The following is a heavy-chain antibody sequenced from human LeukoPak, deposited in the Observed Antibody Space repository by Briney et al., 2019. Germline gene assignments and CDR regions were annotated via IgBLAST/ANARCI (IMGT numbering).Heavy chain of an antibody. J-gene: IGHJ4*02. D-gene: IGHD5-18*01. CDR1: GFIFSNYA. CDR2: IKSKTDGGTT. Sequence: TGGSLRLSCAASGFIFSNYAMTWVRQAPGKGLEWVGRIKSKTDGGTTDYAAPVKGRFTISRDDSKNTLYLQMNSLKTEDTAVYYCTTSPSYGNGDYWGQGTLVTVSS. CDR3: TTSPSYGNGDY. V-gene: IGHV3-15*01.